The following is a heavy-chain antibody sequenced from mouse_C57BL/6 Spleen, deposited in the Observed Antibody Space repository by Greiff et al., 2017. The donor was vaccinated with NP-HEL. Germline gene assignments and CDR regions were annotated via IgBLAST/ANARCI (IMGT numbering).Heavy chain of an antibody. CDR3: ARGGNYEGASLSY. CDR2: ISDGGSYT. Sequence: EVQRVESGGGLVKPGGSLKLSCAASGFTFSSYAMSWVRQTPEKRLEWVATISDGGSYTYYPDNVKGRFTISRDNAKNNLYLQMSHLKSEDTAMYYCARGGNYEGASLSYWGQGTLVTVSA. J-gene: IGHJ3*01. D-gene: IGHD2-1*01. CDR1: GFTFSSYA. V-gene: IGHV5-4*01.